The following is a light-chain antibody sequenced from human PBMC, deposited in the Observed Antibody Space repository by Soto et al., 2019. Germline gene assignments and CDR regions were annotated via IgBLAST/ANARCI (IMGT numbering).Light chain of an antibody. CDR3: QHFGSSRGT. CDR2: DGT. Sequence: DIQMTQSPSTLSASVGDRVTITCWASQSIGSWLAWHQQKPGKAPKLLIYDGTYLESGVPSRFSGSGSGTEFTLTISRLEPEDFAVYYCQHFGSSRGTFGRGTKVDIK. CDR1: QSIGSW. V-gene: IGKV1-5*01. J-gene: IGKJ1*01.